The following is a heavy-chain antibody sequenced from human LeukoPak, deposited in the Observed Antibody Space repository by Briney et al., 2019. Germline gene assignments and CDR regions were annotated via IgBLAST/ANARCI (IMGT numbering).Heavy chain of an antibody. Sequence: GGSLRLSCAASGFTFSSYHMTWVRQAPGKGLEWVSYITSSSNTIYYVDSVRGRFTISRDNAKTSLYLQMDSLRAEDTAEYYCARESSGWYPGFDYWGQGALVTVSS. V-gene: IGHV3-48*01. CDR1: GFTFSSYH. CDR3: ARESSGWYPGFDY. J-gene: IGHJ4*02. D-gene: IGHD6-19*01. CDR2: ITSSSNTI.